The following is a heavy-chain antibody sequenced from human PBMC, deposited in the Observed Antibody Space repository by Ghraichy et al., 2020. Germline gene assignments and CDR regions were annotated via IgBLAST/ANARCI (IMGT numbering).Heavy chain of an antibody. D-gene: IGHD3-3*01. CDR2: INHSGST. J-gene: IGHJ5*02. CDR1: GGSFSGYY. Sequence: SETLSLTCAVYGGSFSGYYWSWIRQPPGKGLEWIGEINHSGSTNYNPSLKSRVTISVDTSKNQFSLKLSSVTAADTAVYYCARAHITNYDFWSGYYTFGWFDPWCQETLVTVSS. CDR3: ARAHITNYDFWSGYYTFGWFDP. V-gene: IGHV4-34*01.